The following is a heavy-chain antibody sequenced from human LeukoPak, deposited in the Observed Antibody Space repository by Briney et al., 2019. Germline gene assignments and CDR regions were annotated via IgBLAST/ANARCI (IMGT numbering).Heavy chain of an antibody. CDR1: GYTFTSYA. J-gene: IGHJ6*03. V-gene: IGHV1-3*03. D-gene: IGHD3-10*01. Sequence: GASVKVSCKASGYTFTSYAMHWVRQAPGQRLEWMGWINAGNGNTKYSQEFQGRVTITRDTSASTAYMELSSLRSEAMAVYYCARDAADYYGSGSYPYYYMDVWGKGTTVTVSS. CDR2: INAGNGNT. CDR3: ARDAADYYGSGSYPYYYMDV.